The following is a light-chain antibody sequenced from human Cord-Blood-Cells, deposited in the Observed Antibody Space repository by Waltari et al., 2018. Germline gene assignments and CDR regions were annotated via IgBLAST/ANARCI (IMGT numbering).Light chain of an antibody. CDR2: EGS. V-gene: IGLV2-23*01. CDR1: SSDVGSYNL. CDR3: CSYAGSVV. J-gene: IGLJ2*01. Sequence: QSALTQPASVSGSPGQSITISCTGTSSDVGSYNLVPWYQQHPGKPPKLMIYEGSKRPSGVANRFSGSKSVNTASLTISGLQAEDEADYYCCSYAGSVVFGGGTKLTVL.